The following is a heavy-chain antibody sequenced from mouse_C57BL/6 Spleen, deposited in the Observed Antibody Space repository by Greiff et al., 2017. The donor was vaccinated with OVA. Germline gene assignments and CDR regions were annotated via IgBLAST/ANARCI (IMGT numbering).Heavy chain of an antibody. D-gene: IGHD1-1*01. Sequence: QVQLQQSGAELVKPGASVKISCKASGYAFSSYWMNWVKQRPGKGLEWIGQIYPGDGDTNYNGKFKGKATLTADKSSSTAYMQLSSLTSEDSAVYFCARSGTTDYYAMDYWGQETSVTVSS. CDR2: IYPGDGDT. CDR3: ARSGTTDYYAMDY. J-gene: IGHJ4*01. CDR1: GYAFSSYW. V-gene: IGHV1-80*01.